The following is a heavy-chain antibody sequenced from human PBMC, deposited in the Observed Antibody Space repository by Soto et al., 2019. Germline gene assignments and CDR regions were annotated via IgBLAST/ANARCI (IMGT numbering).Heavy chain of an antibody. Sequence: EVHLLESAGGLVQPGGSLRISCAASGFAFSDYAMSWVRQAPGKGLEWLSAISGDDHDTYYAASVKGRFTISRDNSKNSLYLQMDSRRGEDTAGYYCVKDDPQPLSDWGRGTLVTVSS. CDR2: ISGDDHDT. CDR1: GFAFSDYA. CDR3: VKDDPQPLSD. D-gene: IGHD2-15*01. V-gene: IGHV3-23*01. J-gene: IGHJ4*02.